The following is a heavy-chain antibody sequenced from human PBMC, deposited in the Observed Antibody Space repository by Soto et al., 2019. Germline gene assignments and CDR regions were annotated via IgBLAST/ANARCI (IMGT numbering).Heavy chain of an antibody. CDR2: ISAYNGNT. J-gene: IGHJ3*02. CDR1: GYTFTSYG. Sequence: ASVKVSCKASGYTFTSYGISWVRQAPGQGLEWMGWISAYNGNTNYAQKLQGRVTMTTDTSTSTAYMELRSLRSDDTAVYYCARDQSRYFDWPDTYDAFDIWGQGTMVTVSS. V-gene: IGHV1-18*01. CDR3: ARDQSRYFDWPDTYDAFDI. D-gene: IGHD3-9*01.